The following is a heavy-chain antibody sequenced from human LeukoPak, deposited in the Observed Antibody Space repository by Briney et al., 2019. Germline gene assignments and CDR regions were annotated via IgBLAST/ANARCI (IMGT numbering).Heavy chain of an antibody. CDR1: GFTVTNYW. CDR2: INSDGSNT. J-gene: IGHJ4*02. Sequence: PGGSLRLSCTTSGFTVTNYWMHWVRQAPGKGLVWVSRINSDGSNTNYAGTVKGRFTISRDNARNTLYLQMDSLRAEDTAAYYCAGGLSDYYYTVGYWGQGTLVTVSS. V-gene: IGHV3-74*01. D-gene: IGHD3-22*01. CDR3: AGGLSDYYYTVGY.